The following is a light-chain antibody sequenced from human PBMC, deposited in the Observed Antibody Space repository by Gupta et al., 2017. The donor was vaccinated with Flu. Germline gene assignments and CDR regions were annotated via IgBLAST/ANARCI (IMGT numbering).Light chain of an antibody. CDR1: SYD. CDR3: QSYDNSLSGPA. J-gene: IGLJ3*02. Sequence: SYDVHWYQQFPGAAPKLLIYANNLRPSGVPDRFSGSKSGTSASLAITGLQPVDEAVYYCQSYDNSLSGPAFGGGTKLTVL. V-gene: IGLV1-40*01. CDR2: ANN.